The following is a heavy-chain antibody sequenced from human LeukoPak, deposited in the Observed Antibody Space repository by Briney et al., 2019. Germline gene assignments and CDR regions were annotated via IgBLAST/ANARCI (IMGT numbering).Heavy chain of an antibody. CDR2: IYYSGST. CDR3: ARFYDSEQLPWFDP. J-gene: IGHJ5*02. V-gene: IGHV4-59*01. Sequence: PSETLSLTCTVSGGSISSYYWSWIRQPPGKGLEWIGYIYYSGSTNYNPSLKSRVTISVDTSKNQFSLKLSSVTAADTAVYYCARFYDSEQLPWFDPWGQGTLVTVSS. CDR1: GGSISSYY. D-gene: IGHD3-22*01.